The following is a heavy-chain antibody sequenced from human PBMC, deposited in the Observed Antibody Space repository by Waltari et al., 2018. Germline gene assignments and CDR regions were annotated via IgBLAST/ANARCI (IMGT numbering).Heavy chain of an antibody. CDR3: AREDEDLVDY. CDR2: ISSSSSYI. Sequence: EVQLVESGGGLVKPGGSLRLSCAASGFTFSSYSMNWVRQAPGKGLEWVSSISSSSSYIDYADSVKGRFTISRDNAKNSLYLQMNSLRAEDTAVYYCAREDEDLVDYWGQGTLVTVSS. CDR1: GFTFSSYS. D-gene: IGHD2-2*01. J-gene: IGHJ4*02. V-gene: IGHV3-21*01.